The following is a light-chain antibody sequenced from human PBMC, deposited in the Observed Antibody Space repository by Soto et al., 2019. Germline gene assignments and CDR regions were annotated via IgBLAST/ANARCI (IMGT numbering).Light chain of an antibody. Sequence: QSALTQPASVSGSPGQSITISCTGISSDVGGYNYVSWYQQHPGKAPKLIIHDVSNRPSGVSNRFSGSKSGDTACLNISGLQAEDEADYYCCSYTGSSTLVYVFGTGTKLTVL. CDR3: CSYTGSSTLVYV. CDR1: SSDVGGYNY. CDR2: DVS. V-gene: IGLV2-14*01. J-gene: IGLJ1*01.